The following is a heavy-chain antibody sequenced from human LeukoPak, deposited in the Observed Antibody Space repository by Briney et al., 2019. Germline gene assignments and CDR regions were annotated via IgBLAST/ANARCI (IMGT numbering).Heavy chain of an antibody. Sequence: GGSLRLSCAASGFTFSSYWMSWVRQAPGKGLEWVANIKQDGSEKYYVDSVKDRFTISRDNAKNSLYLQMNSLRAEDTAVYYCARDSDGSSWYLFDYWGQGTLVTVSS. CDR3: ARDSDGSSWYLFDY. CDR1: GFTFSSYW. V-gene: IGHV3-7*01. D-gene: IGHD6-13*01. CDR2: IKQDGSEK. J-gene: IGHJ4*02.